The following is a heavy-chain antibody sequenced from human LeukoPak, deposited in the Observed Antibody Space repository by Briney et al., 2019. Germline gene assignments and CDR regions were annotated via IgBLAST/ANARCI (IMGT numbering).Heavy chain of an antibody. D-gene: IGHD6-13*01. CDR3: ARVDSSSWYLGYFDY. J-gene: IGHJ4*02. Sequence: PGGSLRLSCAASGFTFSSYAMHWVRQAPGKGLEWVAVISYDGSNKYYADSVKGRFTISRDNSKNTLYLQMNSLRAEDTAVYYCARVDSSSWYLGYFDYWGQGTLVTVSS. CDR1: GFTFSSYA. CDR2: ISYDGSNK. V-gene: IGHV3-30-3*01.